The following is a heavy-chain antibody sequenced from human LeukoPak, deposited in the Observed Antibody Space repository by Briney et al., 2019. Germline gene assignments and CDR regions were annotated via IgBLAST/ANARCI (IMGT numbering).Heavy chain of an antibody. CDR2: MNPNSGNT. J-gene: IGHJ4*02. Sequence: ASVKVSCKASGYTFTSYDINWVRQATGQGLEWMGWMNPNSGNTGYAQKFQGRVTMTRNTSISTAYMELCSLRSEDTAVYYCARETLKEGLRLGELSFDYWGQGTLVTVSS. D-gene: IGHD3-16*02. V-gene: IGHV1-8*01. CDR1: GYTFTSYD. CDR3: ARETLKEGLRLGELSFDY.